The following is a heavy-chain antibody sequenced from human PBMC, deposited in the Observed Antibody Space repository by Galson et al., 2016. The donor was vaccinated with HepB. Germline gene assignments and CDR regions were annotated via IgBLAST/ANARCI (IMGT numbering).Heavy chain of an antibody. J-gene: IGHJ3*02. CDR1: GFTFTNYW. CDR3: ARNMYGAATNYIGDVFDI. CDR2: IKEDGTEK. V-gene: IGHV3-7*01. Sequence: SLRLSCAASGFTFTNYWMTWVRQAPGKGLEWVANIKEDGTEKCYADSVKGRFTISRDNARNSLYLQMNSLRAEDTGIYYCARNMYGAATNYIGDVFDIWGQGTMVTVSS. D-gene: IGHD4/OR15-4a*01.